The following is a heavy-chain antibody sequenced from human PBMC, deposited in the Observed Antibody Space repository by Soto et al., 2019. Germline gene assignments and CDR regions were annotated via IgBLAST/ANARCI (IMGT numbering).Heavy chain of an antibody. CDR1: GYTFTSYY. J-gene: IGHJ6*02. V-gene: IGHV1-46*01. CDR3: ARDAPVWFHDGGHYYDSSAESHYYYYGMDV. CDR2: INPSGGST. D-gene: IGHD3-22*01. Sequence: ASVKVSCKASGYTFTSYYMHWVRQAPGQGLEWMGIINPSGGSTSYAQKFQGRVTMTRDTSTSTVYMELSSLRSEDTAVYYCARDAPVWFHDGGHYYDSSAESHYYYYGMDVWGQGTTVTVSS.